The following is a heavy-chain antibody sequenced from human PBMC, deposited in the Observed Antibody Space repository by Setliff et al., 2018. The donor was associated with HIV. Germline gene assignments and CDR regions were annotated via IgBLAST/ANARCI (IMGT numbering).Heavy chain of an antibody. D-gene: IGHD6-13*01. V-gene: IGHV1-3*01. J-gene: IGHJ4*02. Sequence: ASVKVSCKASGYTFTSYGISWVRQAPGQGLEWMGWINAGNGNIKYSQKFQGRVTITRDTSASTAYMELSSLRSEDTAVYYCARDVSPGATAAHFDYWGQGTLVTVSS. CDR3: ARDVSPGATAAHFDY. CDR1: GYTFTSYG. CDR2: INAGNGNI.